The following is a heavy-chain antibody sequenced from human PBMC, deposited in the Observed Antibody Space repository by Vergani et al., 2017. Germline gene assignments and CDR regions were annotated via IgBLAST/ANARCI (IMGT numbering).Heavy chain of an antibody. CDR1: GYTFTSYG. CDR3: ARGTRDSGSYPMDAFDV. J-gene: IGHJ3*01. D-gene: IGHD1-26*01. CDR2: ISAYNGNT. V-gene: IGHV1-18*01. Sequence: QVQLVQSGAEVKKPGASVKVSCKASGYTFTSYGISWVRQAPGQGLEWMGWISAYNGNTNYAQKLQGRVTMTTDTSTSSAYMELRSLRSDDTAVYYCARGTRDSGSYPMDAFDVWGQGTMVTVSS.